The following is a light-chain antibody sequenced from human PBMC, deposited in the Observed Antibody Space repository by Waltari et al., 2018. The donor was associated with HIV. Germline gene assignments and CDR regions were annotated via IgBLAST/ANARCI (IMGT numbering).Light chain of an antibody. CDR3: AAWDDSLSGYV. CDR1: SSNIGSSY. V-gene: IGLV1-47*01. Sequence: QSVLTQPPSASGTPGQRVTISCSGSSSNIGSSYVYSYQQVPGTAPKLLIYSSNHRPSGVPDRFSGSKSGTSASLAISGLRSEDEADYYCAAWDDSLSGYVFGTGTKVTVL. CDR2: SSN. J-gene: IGLJ1*01.